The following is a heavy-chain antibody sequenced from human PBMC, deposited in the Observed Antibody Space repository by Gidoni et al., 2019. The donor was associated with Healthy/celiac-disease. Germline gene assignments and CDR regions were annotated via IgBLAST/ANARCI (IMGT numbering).Heavy chain of an antibody. J-gene: IGHJ5*02. CDR2: ISSSGSTI. Sequence: QVQLVESGGGLAKPGGSLRLSCAASAFTFHDYHLRWIPPAPGQGLEWVSYISSSGSTIYYADSVKGRFTISRDNAKNSLYLQMNSLRAEDTAVYYCARVLAYCGGDCYSGVGVGDNWFDPWGQGTLVTVSS. CDR3: ARVLAYCGGDCYSGVGVGDNWFDP. CDR1: AFTFHDYH. V-gene: IGHV3-11*01. D-gene: IGHD2-21*02.